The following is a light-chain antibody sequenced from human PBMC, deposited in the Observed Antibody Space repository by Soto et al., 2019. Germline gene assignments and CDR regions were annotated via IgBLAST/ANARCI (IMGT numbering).Light chain of an antibody. CDR1: HTISSW. J-gene: IGKJ1*01. CDR2: AAS. Sequence: EISITHCPYSLSGDVKGRVNINCGASHTISSWLAWYQQKPGKAPKLLIYAASSLQSGVPSKFSASGSGTDFTLTSCTLQPEYVPTYYCQHSYSTPWTFGQGTRLDIK. CDR3: QHSYSTPWT. V-gene: IGKV1-39*01.